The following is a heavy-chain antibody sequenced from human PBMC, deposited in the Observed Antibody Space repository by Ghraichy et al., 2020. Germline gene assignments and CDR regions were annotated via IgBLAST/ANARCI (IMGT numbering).Heavy chain of an antibody. Sequence: SETLSLTCTVSGDSISSYYWSWIRQPAGKGLEWIGRIYTSGSTNYNPSLKSRVTMSVDTSKNQFSLKLSSVTAADTAVYYCARDGVFGSSWRGMDVWGQGTTVTVSS. V-gene: IGHV4-4*07. D-gene: IGHD6-13*01. CDR1: GDSISSYY. CDR2: IYTSGST. CDR3: ARDGVFGSSWRGMDV. J-gene: IGHJ6*02.